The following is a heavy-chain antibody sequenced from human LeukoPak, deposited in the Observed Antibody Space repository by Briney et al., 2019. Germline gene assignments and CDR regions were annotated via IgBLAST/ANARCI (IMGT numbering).Heavy chain of an antibody. D-gene: IGHD6-13*01. J-gene: IGHJ4*02. CDR1: GYTFTSYY. V-gene: IGHV1-46*01. Sequence: ASVKVSCKASGYTFTSYYIHWVRQAPGQGLEWMGILNPSGGGTTYAQKFQGRFTMTRDMSTSTVYMELSRLRSEDTAVYYCARETDIAAAANYFDYWGQGTLVTVSS. CDR2: LNPSGGGT. CDR3: ARETDIAAAANYFDY.